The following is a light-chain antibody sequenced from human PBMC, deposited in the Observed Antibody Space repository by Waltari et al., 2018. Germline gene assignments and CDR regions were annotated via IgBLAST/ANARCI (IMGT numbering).Light chain of an antibody. CDR2: DTS. CDR3: QQYNEWFPWT. V-gene: IGKV3-15*01. Sequence: EIMMTQSPDTLSVSPGERATLSCRASLSVGSNLAWYQMKPGQAPRLLILDTSTSATGIPGRFSGIGSRTDFTLTISSLQSEDFAIYYCQQYNEWFPWTFGQGTKVEVK. CDR1: LSVGSN. J-gene: IGKJ1*01.